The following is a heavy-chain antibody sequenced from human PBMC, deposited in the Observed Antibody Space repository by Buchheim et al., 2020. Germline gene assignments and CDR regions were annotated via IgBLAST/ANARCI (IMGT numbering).Heavy chain of an antibody. CDR3: AREPYCGGDCYSAIDY. CDR1: GFTFSSYE. V-gene: IGHV3-48*03. D-gene: IGHD2-21*02. Sequence: EVQLVESGGGLVQPGGSLRLSCAASGFTFSSYEMNWVRQAPGKGLEWVSYISSSSSTIYYADSVKGRFTISRDNAKNSLYLQMNSLRDEDTAVYYCAREPYCGGDCYSAIDYWGQGTL. CDR2: ISSSSSTI. J-gene: IGHJ4*02.